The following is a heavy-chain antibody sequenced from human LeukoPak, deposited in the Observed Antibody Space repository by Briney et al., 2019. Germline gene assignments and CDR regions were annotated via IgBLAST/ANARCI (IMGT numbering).Heavy chain of an antibody. Sequence: PGGSLRLSCAASGFTFSDHFVDWVRQAPGKGLEWVGRTRNKANSYTTEYAASVKGRFTISRDDSKNSLYLQMSSLKTEDTAVYFCAREMYTGSYFLGAFDIWSQGTVVTVSS. J-gene: IGHJ3*02. CDR2: TRNKANSYTT. V-gene: IGHV3-72*01. CDR1: GFTFSDHF. D-gene: IGHD1-26*01. CDR3: AREMYTGSYFLGAFDI.